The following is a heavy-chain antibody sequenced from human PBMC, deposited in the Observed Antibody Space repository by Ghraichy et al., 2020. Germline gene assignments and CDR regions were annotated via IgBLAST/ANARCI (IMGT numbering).Heavy chain of an antibody. CDR1: GFTFSNYP. V-gene: IGHV3-30-3*01. CDR3: ASPGVDGSGSYYKPLVS. CDR2: ISNDGANQ. Sequence: SLRLSCAASGFTFSNYPMYWVRQAPGKGLEWVALISNDGANQFYTDSVKGRFTISRDNSMNMLFLQMNSLRPEDTAVYYCASPGVDGSGSYYKPLVSWGQGTLVTISS. D-gene: IGHD3-10*01. J-gene: IGHJ5*02.